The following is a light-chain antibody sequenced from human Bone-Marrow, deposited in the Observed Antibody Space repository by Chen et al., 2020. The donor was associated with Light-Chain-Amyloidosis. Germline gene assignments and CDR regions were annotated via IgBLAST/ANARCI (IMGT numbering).Light chain of an antibody. CDR3: SSYTITNTLV. Sequence: QFALTQPAPVFGPLGPPFTISSTGTSSDVGGDNHVPWYQQHPDKAPKLMIYEVTNRPSWVPDRFSGSKSDNTASLTISGLQTEDEADYFCSSYTITNTLVFGSGTRVTVL. J-gene: IGLJ1*01. CDR2: EVT. CDR1: SSDVGGDNH. V-gene: IGLV2-14*01.